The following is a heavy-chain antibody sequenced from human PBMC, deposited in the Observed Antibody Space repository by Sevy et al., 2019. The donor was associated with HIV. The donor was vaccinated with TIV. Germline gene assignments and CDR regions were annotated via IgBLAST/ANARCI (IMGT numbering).Heavy chain of an antibody. J-gene: IGHJ6*03. CDR2: IIPIFGTA. Sequence: ASVKVSCKASGGTFSSYAISWVRQAPGQGLEWMGGIIPIFGTANYAQKFQGRVTITADKSTSKAYMELSSLRSEDTAVYYCARGPQVGYDILTGYYTNYYYYYMDVWGKGTTVTVSS. D-gene: IGHD3-9*01. CDR1: GGTFSSYA. CDR3: ARGPQVGYDILTGYYTNYYYYYMDV. V-gene: IGHV1-69*06.